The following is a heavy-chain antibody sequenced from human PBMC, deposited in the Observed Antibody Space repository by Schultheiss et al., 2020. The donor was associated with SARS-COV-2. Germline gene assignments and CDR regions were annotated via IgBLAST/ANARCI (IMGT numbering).Heavy chain of an antibody. D-gene: IGHD3-22*01. V-gene: IGHV4-34*01. CDR2: INHSGST. CDR1: GFSLRDYN. J-gene: IGHJ6*03. CDR3: SRGPHDSLYYYYYMDV. Sequence: GSLRLSCAVSGFSLRDYNMNWIRQPPGKGLEWIGEINHSGSTNYNPSLKSRITISVDTSKNQFSLTMNSVTAADTAVYYCSRGPHDSLYYYYYMDVWGRGTTVTVSS.